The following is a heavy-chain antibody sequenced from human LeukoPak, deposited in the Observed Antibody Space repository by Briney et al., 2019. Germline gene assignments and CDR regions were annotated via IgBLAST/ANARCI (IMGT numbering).Heavy chain of an antibody. CDR1: GFTFRFYG. D-gene: IGHD6-19*01. V-gene: IGHV3-33*01. Sequence: GGSLRLSCAGSGFTFRFYGMNWVRQAPGKGLEWVAGVWRDASKYLYSDSVKGRFTISRDNSKNIMSLQMDSLRDDDTAVYYCARDADTSGHYSYFDHWGQGALVIVSA. CDR3: ARDADTSGHYSYFDH. CDR2: VWRDASKY. J-gene: IGHJ4*02.